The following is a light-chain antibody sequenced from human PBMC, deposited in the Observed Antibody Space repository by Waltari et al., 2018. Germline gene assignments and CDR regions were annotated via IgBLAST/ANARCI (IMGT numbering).Light chain of an antibody. CDR3: QRYDNLPIFA. V-gene: IGKV1-33*01. CDR2: DAS. Sequence: DIQLTQSPPSLSASVGDRVTITCRASQDITNYLNWYQQKPGKAPKLLIHDASKLEIGVPSRFSGSQSGTPFTLTISSLQPEDIGTYYCQRYDNLPIFAFGPGTKVEI. J-gene: IGKJ3*01. CDR1: QDITNY.